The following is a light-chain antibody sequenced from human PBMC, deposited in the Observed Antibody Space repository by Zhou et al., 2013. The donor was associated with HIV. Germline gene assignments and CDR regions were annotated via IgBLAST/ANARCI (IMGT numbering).Light chain of an antibody. CDR3: QQYNNWPYT. Sequence: EILMMQAPATLSVSPGERATLSCRASQSVSTNLAWYRQKPGQTPRLLIYGVSTRATGIPARFSGSGSGTEFTLTITTMQSEDFAVYYCQQYNNWPYTFGQGTKLEIK. CDR1: QSVSTN. V-gene: IGKV3-15*01. J-gene: IGKJ2*01. CDR2: GVS.